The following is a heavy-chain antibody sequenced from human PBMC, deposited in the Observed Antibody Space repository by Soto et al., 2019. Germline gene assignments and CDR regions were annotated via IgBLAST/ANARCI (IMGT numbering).Heavy chain of an antibody. CDR3: ATRPSGSHRGDFDY. D-gene: IGHD1-26*01. CDR2: MNPNSGNT. J-gene: IGHJ4*02. V-gene: IGHV1-8*01. Sequence: GASVKVSCKASGYTFTSYDINWVRQATGQGLEWMGWMNPNSGNTGYAQKFQGRVTMTRNTSISTAYMELSSLRSEDTAVYYCATRPSGSHRGDFDYWGQGTLVTVSS. CDR1: GYTFTSYD.